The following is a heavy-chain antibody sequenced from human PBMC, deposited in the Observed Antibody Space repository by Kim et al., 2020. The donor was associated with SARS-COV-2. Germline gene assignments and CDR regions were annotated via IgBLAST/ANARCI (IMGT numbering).Heavy chain of an antibody. CDR3: ARQEVPAAIDPWSDRHYCYDCSMDV. Sequence: SETLSLTCTVSGGSISSSSYYWGWIRQPPGKGLEWIGSIYYSGSTYYNPSLKSRVTISVDTSQNQFSLKLSSVTAADTAVYYCARQEVPAAIDPWSDRHYCYDCSMDVQGQGTTVTVSS. CDR1: GGSISSSSYY. CDR2: IYYSGST. V-gene: IGHV4-39*01. D-gene: IGHD2-2*01. J-gene: IGHJ6*02.